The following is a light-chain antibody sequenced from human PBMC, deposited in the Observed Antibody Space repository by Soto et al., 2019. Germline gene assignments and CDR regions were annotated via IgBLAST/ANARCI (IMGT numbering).Light chain of an antibody. CDR1: QSISSN. V-gene: IGKV3-15*01. J-gene: IGKJ2*01. CDR2: GAS. CDR3: QQYNKWPPYT. Sequence: EIVMTQSPANLSVSPGERATLSCRASQSISSNLAWYQQKPGQGPRLLIYGASTRATGIPARFSGSGSGTEFTLTISSVQSEDFAVYYCQQYNKWPPYTFGQGTKLEIK.